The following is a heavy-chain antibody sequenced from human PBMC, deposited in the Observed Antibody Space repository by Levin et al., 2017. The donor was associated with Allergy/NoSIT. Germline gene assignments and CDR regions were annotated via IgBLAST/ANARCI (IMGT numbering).Heavy chain of an antibody. Sequence: GGSLRLSCAASGFTFSNYAMSWVRQAPGKGLEWVSVISGVDGSTYYADSVKGRFTISRDNSKNTLYLQMNSLRAEDTAVYYCAKVQGSSGWSPYYFDYWGQGALVTVSS. V-gene: IGHV3-23*01. D-gene: IGHD6-19*01. CDR2: ISGVDGST. CDR3: AKVQGSSGWSPYYFDY. CDR1: GFTFSNYA. J-gene: IGHJ4*02.